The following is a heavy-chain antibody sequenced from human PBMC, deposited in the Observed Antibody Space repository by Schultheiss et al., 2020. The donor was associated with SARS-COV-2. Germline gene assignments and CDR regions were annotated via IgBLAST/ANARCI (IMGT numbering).Heavy chain of an antibody. CDR1: GYTFTGYY. Sequence: ASVKISCKASGYTFTGYYMHWVRQAPGQGLEWMGWINPNSGGTNYAQKFQGRVTMTRDTSISTAYMELSRLSSVTAADTAVYYCAREVVDDSSGFVLDYWGQGTLVTVSS. V-gene: IGHV1-2*02. CDR3: AREVVDDSSGFVLDY. CDR2: INPNSGGT. J-gene: IGHJ4*02. D-gene: IGHD3-22*01.